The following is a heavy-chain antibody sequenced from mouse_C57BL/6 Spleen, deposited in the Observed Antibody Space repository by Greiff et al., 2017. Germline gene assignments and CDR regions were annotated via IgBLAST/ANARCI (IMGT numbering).Heavy chain of an antibody. J-gene: IGHJ4*01. CDR2: ISSGSSTI. CDR3: ARRYYYGYAMDY. CDR1: GFTFSDYG. Sequence: EVMLVESGGGLVKPGGSLKLSCAASGFTFSDYGMHWVRQAPEKGLEWVAYISSGSSTIYYADTVKGRFTISRDNAKNTLFLQMTSLRSEDTAMYYCARRYYYGYAMDYWGQGTSVTVSS. D-gene: IGHD1-1*01. V-gene: IGHV5-17*01.